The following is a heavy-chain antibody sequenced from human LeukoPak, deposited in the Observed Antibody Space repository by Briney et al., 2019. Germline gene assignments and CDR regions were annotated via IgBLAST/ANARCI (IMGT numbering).Heavy chain of an antibody. CDR1: GFTFSTYG. CDR2: ITGSGGST. D-gene: IGHD4-17*01. CDR3: ATPPTVTRNY. Sequence: GGSLRLSCVASGFTFSTYGMSWVRQAPGKGLEWVSAITGSGGSTYYADSVKGRFTISRDNSKNTLYLQMDSLRAEDTAVYYCATPPTVTRNYWGQGTLVTVSS. J-gene: IGHJ4*02. V-gene: IGHV3-23*01.